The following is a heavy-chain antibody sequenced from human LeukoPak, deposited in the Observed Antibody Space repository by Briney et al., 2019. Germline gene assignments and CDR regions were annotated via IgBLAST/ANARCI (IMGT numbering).Heavy chain of an antibody. CDR2: INPNSGGA. V-gene: IGHV1-2*02. J-gene: IGHJ5*02. D-gene: IGHD2-2*01. Sequence: GASVKVSCKASGYTFTGYYMHWVRQAPGQGLEWMGWINPNSGGANYAQKFQGRVTMTRDTSISTAYMELSRLRSDDTAVYYCARGDAPPAEIPFDPWGQGTLVTVSS. CDR3: ARGDAPPAEIPFDP. CDR1: GYTFTGYY.